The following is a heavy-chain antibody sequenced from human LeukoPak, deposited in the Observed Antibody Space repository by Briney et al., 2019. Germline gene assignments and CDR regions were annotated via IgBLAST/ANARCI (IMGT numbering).Heavy chain of an antibody. V-gene: IGHV4-59*01. J-gene: IGHJ4*02. CDR3: AREEVYCSSTSCPRNFDY. CDR1: GGSISSYY. D-gene: IGHD2-2*01. Sequence: SETLPLTCTVSGGSISSYYWSWIRQPPGKGLEWIGYIYYSGSTNYNPSLKSRVTISVDTSKNQFSLKLSSVTAADTAVYYCAREEVYCSSTSCPRNFDYWGQGTLVTVSS. CDR2: IYYSGST.